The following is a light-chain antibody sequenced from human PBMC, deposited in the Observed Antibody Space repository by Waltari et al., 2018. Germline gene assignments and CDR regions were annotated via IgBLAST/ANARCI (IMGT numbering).Light chain of an antibody. Sequence: DIQMTQSPSSLPASVGDRVTITCRASQGIGNDLGWYQRKPGKAPERLIDSTSRLESGVPSRVSGSGSETEFTLTINSLQPEDFATEYCRQHNSHPRTFGGGTKVEIK. J-gene: IGKJ4*01. CDR1: QGIGND. CDR3: RQHNSHPRT. CDR2: STS. V-gene: IGKV1-17*01.